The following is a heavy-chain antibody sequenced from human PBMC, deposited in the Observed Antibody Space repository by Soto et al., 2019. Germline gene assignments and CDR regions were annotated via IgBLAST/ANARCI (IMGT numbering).Heavy chain of an antibody. D-gene: IGHD3-10*01. CDR1: GGTFSSYA. J-gene: IGHJ6*02. CDR2: IIPIFGTA. Sequence: SVKVSCKASGGTFSSYAISWVRQAPGQGLEWMGGIIPIFGTANYAQKFQGRVTITADKSTSTAYMELSGLRSEDTAVYYCARKMVRGVMAPYYYGMDVWGQGTTVTVSS. V-gene: IGHV1-69*06. CDR3: ARKMVRGVMAPYYYGMDV.